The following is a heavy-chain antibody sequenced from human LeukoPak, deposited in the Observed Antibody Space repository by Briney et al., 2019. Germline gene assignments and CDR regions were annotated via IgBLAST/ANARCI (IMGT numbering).Heavy chain of an antibody. D-gene: IGHD3-22*01. V-gene: IGHV3-49*04. CDR3: TRARNYYDSKD. J-gene: IGHJ4*02. CDR1: GFTFDDYA. Sequence: GGSLRLSCTASGFTFDDYAMSWVRQAPGKGLEWVGFIRSKAYGGTTEYAASVKGRFTISRDDSKSIAYLQMNSLKTEDTAVYYCTRARNYYDSKDWGQGTLVTVSS. CDR2: IRSKAYGGTT.